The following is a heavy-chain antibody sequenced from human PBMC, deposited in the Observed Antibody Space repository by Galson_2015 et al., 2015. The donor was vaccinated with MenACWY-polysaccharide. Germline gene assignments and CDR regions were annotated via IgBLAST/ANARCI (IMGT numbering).Heavy chain of an antibody. CDR2: INLDGGEI. CDR1: GFTFGSYW. D-gene: IGHD6-19*01. V-gene: IGHV3-7*01. Sequence: PLRLSCESSGFTFGSYWMSWVGQAPGKGPEWVNNINLDGGEIHYVDSVRGRFTISRDNAKNSLYLQMTKVRVYDKAVYYCARANGPSGWYYWGQGTLVTVSS. CDR3: ARANGPSGWYY. J-gene: IGHJ4*02.